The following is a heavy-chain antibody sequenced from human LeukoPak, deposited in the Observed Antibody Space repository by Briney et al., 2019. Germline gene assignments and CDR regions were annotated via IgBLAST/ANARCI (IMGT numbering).Heavy chain of an antibody. CDR3: ARQREWLVQNWFDP. J-gene: IGHJ5*02. CDR2: IYPGDSDT. CDR1: GYSFTSYW. V-gene: IGHV5-51*01. Sequence: GESLKISCKGSGYSFTSYWIGWVRQMPGKGLEWMGIIYPGDSDTRYSPSFQGQVTISADKSISAAYLQWSNLEASDTAMYYCARQREWLVQNWFDPWGQGTLVTVSS. D-gene: IGHD6-19*01.